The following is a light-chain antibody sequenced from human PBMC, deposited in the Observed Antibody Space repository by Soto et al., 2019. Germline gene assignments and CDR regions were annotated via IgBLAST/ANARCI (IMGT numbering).Light chain of an antibody. J-gene: IGLJ7*01. CDR2: SNN. CDR3: APWYDSRNGSV. V-gene: IGLV1-44*01. Sequence: QSVLTQPPSASGTPGQRVTISCSGTRSNVGSNNVNWYQQLPGTAPKLLIYSNNRRPSGVPARFFGSKSGTSASLPISGLQPEDEADYYCAPWYDSRNGSVFGGGTKLTVL. CDR1: RSNVGSNN.